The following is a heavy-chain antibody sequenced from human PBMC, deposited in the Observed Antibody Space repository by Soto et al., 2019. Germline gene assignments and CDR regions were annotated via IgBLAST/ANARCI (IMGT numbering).Heavy chain of an antibody. Sequence: SETLSLTCAVSGGSFTSNNWWTWVRQPPGQGLERIGEIYRTGSTNYNPSLKSRVTISLDKSEDQFSLKVTSLTAADTAVYYCASRDPGTSVDYWGQGTLVTVSS. CDR3: ASRDPGTSVDY. V-gene: IGHV4-4*02. J-gene: IGHJ4*02. CDR2: IYRTGST. CDR1: GGSFTSNNW. D-gene: IGHD1-7*01.